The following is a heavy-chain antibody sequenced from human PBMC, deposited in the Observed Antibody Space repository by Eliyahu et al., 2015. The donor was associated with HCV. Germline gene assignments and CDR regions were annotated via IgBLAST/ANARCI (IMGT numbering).Heavy chain of an antibody. CDR1: GFSFSNSP. CDR2: IVVGTGNT. V-gene: IGHV1-58*02. J-gene: IGHJ4*02. CDR3: VAFGRDGLSYFED. Sequence: QRQLVQSGPEVKKPGTSAKVSCKTSGFSFSNSPMQWVRQARGQRLEWIGWIVVGTGNTNYAERFQERVTITTDMSTSTAYLELSSLRSEDTAVYYCVAFGRDGLSYFEDWGQGTLVTVSS. D-gene: IGHD5-24*01.